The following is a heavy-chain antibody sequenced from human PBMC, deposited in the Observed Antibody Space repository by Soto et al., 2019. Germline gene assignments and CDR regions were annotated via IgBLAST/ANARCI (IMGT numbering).Heavy chain of an antibody. D-gene: IGHD4-17*01. J-gene: IGHJ3*02. Sequence: QVQLVESGGGVVQPGRSLRLSCAASGFTFSSYGMYWVRQAPGKGLEWVAVISYDGSNKYYADSVKGRFTISRDNSKNTLYLQMNSLRAEDTAVYYCEKEDDYGHRRKAFDIWGQGTMVTVSS. CDR2: ISYDGSNK. CDR3: EKEDDYGHRRKAFDI. V-gene: IGHV3-30*18. CDR1: GFTFSSYG.